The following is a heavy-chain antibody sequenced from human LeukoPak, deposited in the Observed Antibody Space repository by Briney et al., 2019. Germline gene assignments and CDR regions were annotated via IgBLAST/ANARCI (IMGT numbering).Heavy chain of an antibody. CDR2: IYYSGST. CDR1: GGSISTYY. V-gene: IGHV4-59*08. Sequence: SETLSLTCTVSGGSISTYYWSWIRQPPGKGLEWIGYIYYSGSTYYNPSLKSRVTISVDTSKNQFSLKLSSVTAADTAVYYCARGEPEDGYFDLWGRGTLVTVSS. CDR3: ARGEPEDGYFDL. D-gene: IGHD1-14*01. J-gene: IGHJ2*01.